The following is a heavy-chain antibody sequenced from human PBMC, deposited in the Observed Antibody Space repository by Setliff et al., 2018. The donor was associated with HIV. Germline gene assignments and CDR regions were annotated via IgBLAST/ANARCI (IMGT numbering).Heavy chain of an antibody. CDR2: VSHSGSS. CDR3: VRLLGKD. J-gene: IGHJ4*02. CDR1: GDSITNSMHY. Sequence: LSLTCTVSGDSITNSMHYWSWIRQPPGKGLEFIGSVSHSGSSDYSPSLESRASISIDISKNQFSLNLTSVTATDTAFYYCVRLLGKDWGRGKMVTVSS. V-gene: IGHV4-39*01. D-gene: IGHD7-27*01.